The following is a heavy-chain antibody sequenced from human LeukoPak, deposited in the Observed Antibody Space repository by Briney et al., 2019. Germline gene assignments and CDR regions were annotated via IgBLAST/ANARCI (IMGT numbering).Heavy chain of an antibody. CDR1: GFTFSSYG. D-gene: IGHD1-14*01. CDR3: ARASSTGPPDY. J-gene: IGHJ4*02. V-gene: IGHV3-64*02. Sequence: GGSLRLSCAASGFTFSSYGMHWVRQAPGKGLEYVSAITNNGGRTYYADSVKGRFTISRDNSKNTLYLRMGSQRVEDMAVYYCARASSTGPPDYWGQGTLVTVSS. CDR2: ITNNGGRT.